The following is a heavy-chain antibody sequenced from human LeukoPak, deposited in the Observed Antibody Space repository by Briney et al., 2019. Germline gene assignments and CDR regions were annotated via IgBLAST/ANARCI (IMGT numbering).Heavy chain of an antibody. Sequence: XTXSNSWMSXVRXAPXKGLEWVANIKEDGSEKNYVDSVKGRFTISRDNAKNSLYLQMNSLRAEDTAVYHCAKNRFYMDVWGQGTTVTVSS. CDR2: IKEDGSEK. V-gene: IGHV3-7*01. CDR3: AKNRFYMDV. D-gene: IGHD2/OR15-2a*01. J-gene: IGHJ6*01. CDR1: XTXSNSW.